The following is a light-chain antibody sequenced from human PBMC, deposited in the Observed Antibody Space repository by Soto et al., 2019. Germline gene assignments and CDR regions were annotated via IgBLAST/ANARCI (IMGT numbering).Light chain of an antibody. CDR2: AAS. V-gene: IGKV1-39*01. J-gene: IGKJ1*01. Sequence: DVHMTQSPSSLSASVGYRFTITCRASQSISSYLNWYQQKPGKAPKLLMYAASSLQSGVPSRFSGSGSGTDFTLTISSLQPEDFETYYCQQSYSNPWTFGQGTKVDIK. CDR1: QSISSY. CDR3: QQSYSNPWT.